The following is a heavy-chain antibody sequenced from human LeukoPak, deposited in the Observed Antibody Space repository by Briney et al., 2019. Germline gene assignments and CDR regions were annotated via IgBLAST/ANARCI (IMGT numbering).Heavy chain of an antibody. D-gene: IGHD2-15*01. CDR1: GFTFSSYA. J-gene: IGHJ6*02. CDR2: ISGSGGST. V-gene: IGHV3-23*01. CDR3: AKSRKGGSYYYYGMDV. Sequence: TGGSLRLSCAASGFTFSSYAMSWVRQAPGKGLEWVSAISGSGGSTYYADSVKGRFTISRDNSKNTLHLQMNSLRAEDTAVYYCAKSRKGGSYYYYGMDVWGQGTTVTVSS.